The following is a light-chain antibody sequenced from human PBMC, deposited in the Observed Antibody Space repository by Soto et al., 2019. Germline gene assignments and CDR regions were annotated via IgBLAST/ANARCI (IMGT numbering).Light chain of an antibody. Sequence: QSVLTQPASVSGSPGQSITISCTGTSSDVGGYKYVSWYQQHPGKAPKLMIYDVSNRPSGVSNRFSGSKSGNTASLTISGLQAEDEADYYCSSYTSSSPYVFGTGTKLTVL. CDR2: DVS. CDR1: SSDVGGYKY. V-gene: IGLV2-14*01. J-gene: IGLJ1*01. CDR3: SSYTSSSPYV.